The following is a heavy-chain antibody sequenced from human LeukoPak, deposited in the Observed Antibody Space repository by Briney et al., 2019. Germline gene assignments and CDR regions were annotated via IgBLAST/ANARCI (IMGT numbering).Heavy chain of an antibody. V-gene: IGHV4-59*11. CDR3: TRDFVF. CDR1: GGSISSHY. J-gene: IGHJ4*02. Sequence: SETLSLTCTVSGGSISSHYWSWIRQPPGKGLEWIGYIYYSGSTNYNPSLKSRVTISVDTSKNQFSLKLSSVTAADTAVYYCTRDFVFWGQGSLVTASS. CDR2: IYYSGST. D-gene: IGHD3-3*01.